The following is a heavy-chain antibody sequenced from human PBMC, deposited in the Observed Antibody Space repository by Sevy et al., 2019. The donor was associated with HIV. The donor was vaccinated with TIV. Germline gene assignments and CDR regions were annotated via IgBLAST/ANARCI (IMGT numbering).Heavy chain of an antibody. CDR1: GFTFSTYG. CDR2: MRFDGTIK. V-gene: IGHV3-30*02. CDR3: AKVLHIVVVPAAIDYYYGMDV. Sequence: GGSLRLSCAASGFTFSTYGMHWVRQAPGRGLEWVAFMRFDGTIKYHTDSVKGRFTISRDNSKNTLYLQMSSVKTEDTAVYFCAKVLHIVVVPAAIDYYYGMDVWGQGTTVTVSS. J-gene: IGHJ6*02. D-gene: IGHD2-2*01.